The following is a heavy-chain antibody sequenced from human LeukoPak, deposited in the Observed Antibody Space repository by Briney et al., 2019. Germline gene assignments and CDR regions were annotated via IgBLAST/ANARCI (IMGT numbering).Heavy chain of an antibody. V-gene: IGHV4-59*01. J-gene: IGHJ4*02. CDR2: IYHSGTT. D-gene: IGHD1/OR15-1a*01. Sequence: SETLSLTCTVSNGSISTNYWSWIRRAPGKGLEWIGHIYHSGTTIYNPTLKSRVTMSVDTSKNHFSLHLTSVTAADTAVYYCARSLRQQFDSWGQGTLVTVSS. CDR1: NGSISTNY. CDR3: ARSLRQQFDS.